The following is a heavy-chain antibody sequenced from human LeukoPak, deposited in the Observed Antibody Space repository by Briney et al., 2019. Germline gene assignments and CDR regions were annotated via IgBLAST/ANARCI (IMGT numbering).Heavy chain of an antibody. CDR1: GFTFSSVW. V-gene: IGHV3-74*01. CDR3: AREGRGYSYAFEY. Sequence: GGSLRLSCAASGFTFSSVWMHWVRQAPGKGLVWVSRINSDGSITNYADSVKGRFTISRDNGQNTLYLQMNSLRAEDTAVYYCAREGRGYSYAFEYWGQGTLVTVSS. D-gene: IGHD5-18*01. J-gene: IGHJ4*02. CDR2: INSDGSIT.